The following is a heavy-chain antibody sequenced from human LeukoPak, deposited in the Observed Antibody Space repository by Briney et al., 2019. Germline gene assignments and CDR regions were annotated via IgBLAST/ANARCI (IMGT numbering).Heavy chain of an antibody. CDR3: ARLLAYTVTTISYNYVDP. Sequence: PSETLSLTCSVSGGSISSSSYYWGWIRQPPGKGLEWIGSVYYSGSTYNNPSLKSRVTISVDTSKNQFSLKLNSVTAADTAVYYCARLLAYTVTTISYNYVDPWGQGTLVTVSS. V-gene: IGHV4-39*01. D-gene: IGHD1-1*01. J-gene: IGHJ5*02. CDR2: VYYSGST. CDR1: GGSISSSSYY.